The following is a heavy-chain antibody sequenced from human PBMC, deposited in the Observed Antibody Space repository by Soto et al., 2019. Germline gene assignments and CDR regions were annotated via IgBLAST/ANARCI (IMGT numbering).Heavy chain of an antibody. D-gene: IGHD1-1*01. CDR3: ARDWNTGVRTKYGMDV. J-gene: IGHJ6*02. CDR2: IIPIFGTA. Sequence: ASVKVSCKASGGTFSSYAISWVRQAPGQGLEWMGGIIPIFGTANYAQKFQGRVPITADESTSTAYMEVSSLRSEDTAGDYCARDWNTGVRTKYGMDVWGQGTTVTVSS. CDR1: GGTFSSYA. V-gene: IGHV1-69*13.